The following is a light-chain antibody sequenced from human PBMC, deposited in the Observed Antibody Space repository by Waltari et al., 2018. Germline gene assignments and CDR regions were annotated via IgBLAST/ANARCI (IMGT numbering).Light chain of an antibody. V-gene: IGKV4-1*01. CDR1: QSLLGSSNNKNF. J-gene: IGKJ4*01. CDR2: WAS. Sequence: DIVMTQSPDSLAVSLGERATINCKSSQSLLGSSNNKNFLTWYQQKPGQPPKGLMYWASTRESGVPDRFSGSGSGTDFTLTISSLQAEDVAVYYCQQYYSSPPTFGGGTKVEIK. CDR3: QQYYSSPPT.